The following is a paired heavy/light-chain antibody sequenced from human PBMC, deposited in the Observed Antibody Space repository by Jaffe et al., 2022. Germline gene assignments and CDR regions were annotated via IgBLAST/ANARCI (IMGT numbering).Light chain of an antibody. CDR3: QQYDNLPPPRWT. CDR1: QDISNY. V-gene: IGKV1-33*01. CDR2: DAS. Sequence: DIQMTQSPSSLSASVGDRVTITCQASQDISNYLNWYQQKPGKAPKLLIYDASNLETGVPSRFSGSGSGTDFTFTISSLQPEDIATYYCQQYDNLPPPRWTFGGGTKVEIK. J-gene: IGKJ4*01.
Heavy chain of an antibody. V-gene: IGHV1-69*01. CDR3: ARDYLKSQYSSGSVELLGY. CDR2: IIPIFGTA. J-gene: IGHJ4*02. Sequence: QVQLVQSGAEVKKPGSSVKVSCKASGGTFSSYAISWVRQAPGQGLEWMGGIIPIFGTANYAQKFQGRVTITADESTSTAYMELSSLRSEDTAVYYCARDYLKSQYSSGSVELLGYWGQGTLVTVSS. D-gene: IGHD6-19*01. CDR1: GGTFSSYA.